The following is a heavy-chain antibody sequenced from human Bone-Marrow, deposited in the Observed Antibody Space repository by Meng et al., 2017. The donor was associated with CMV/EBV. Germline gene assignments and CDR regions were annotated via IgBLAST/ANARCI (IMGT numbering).Heavy chain of an antibody. Sequence: GESLKISCAASGFTFSSYSMNWVRQAPGKGLVWVARINSDGTETKYADSVKDRFTISRDNAKNTLYLQMNGLRADDTGVYFCVRDLSGGDYWGQGTLVTVSS. V-gene: IGHV3-74*01. D-gene: IGHD3-10*01. J-gene: IGHJ4*02. CDR1: GFTFSSYS. CDR2: INSDGTET. CDR3: VRDLSGGDY.